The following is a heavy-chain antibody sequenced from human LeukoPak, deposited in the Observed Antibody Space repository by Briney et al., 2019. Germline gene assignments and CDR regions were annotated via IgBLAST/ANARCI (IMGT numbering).Heavy chain of an antibody. Sequence: SETLSLTCTVSGGSISSYYWSWIRQPPGKGREWIGYIYYSGSTNYNPSPKSRVTISVDTSKNQFSLKLSSVTAADTAVYYCARGGVVPDPWRRREDAFDIWGQGTMVTVSS. J-gene: IGHJ3*02. CDR2: IYYSGST. CDR3: ARGGVVPDPWRRREDAFDI. CDR1: GGSISSYY. V-gene: IGHV4-59*01. D-gene: IGHD2-2*01.